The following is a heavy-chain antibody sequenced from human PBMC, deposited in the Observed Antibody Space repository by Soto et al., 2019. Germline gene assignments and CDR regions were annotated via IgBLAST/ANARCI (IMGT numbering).Heavy chain of an antibody. J-gene: IGHJ4*02. CDR3: TKVINNGRYYYFDY. D-gene: IGHD3-16*02. CDR1: GFTFSSYA. CDR2: IRSSGADT. Sequence: QLLESGGGLVQPGGSLRLSCAASGFTFSSYAMGWVRQAPGTGLEWVSAIRSSGADTYYADSVKGRFTISRDNSKDTLFLQMNSLRADDTAVYYCTKVINNGRYYYFDYWGQGILVTVSS. V-gene: IGHV3-23*01.